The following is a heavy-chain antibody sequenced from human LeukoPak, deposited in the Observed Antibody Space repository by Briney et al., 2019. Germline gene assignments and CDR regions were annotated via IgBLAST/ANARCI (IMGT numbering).Heavy chain of an antibody. CDR3: ATRDQSRTYMVPLDS. D-gene: IGHD3-10*01. CDR2: THRSGDT. Sequence: SETLSLTCAVYGVSISSDNWWTWARQSPGKGLEWIGETHRSGDTKYNPSLNGRATMSRDISKNHLSLNLNSVTAADTAMYYCATRDQSRTYMVPLDSWGQGTLVTVSS. J-gene: IGHJ4*02. V-gene: IGHV4-4*02. CDR1: GVSISSDNW.